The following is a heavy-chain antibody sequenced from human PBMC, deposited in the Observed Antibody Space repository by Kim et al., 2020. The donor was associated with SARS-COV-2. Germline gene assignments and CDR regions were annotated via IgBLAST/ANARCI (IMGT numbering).Heavy chain of an antibody. CDR3: AKSDYDYGDPMGLYYYGIDV. Sequence: GGSLRLSCEASGFTFNNYGMHWVRQAPGKGLEWVAVIWFDGSDKYYADSVKGRFTISRDNSKNTLYLQMSSLRAEDTAVYYCAKSDYDYGDPMGLYYYGIDVWGQGTTVTVSS. CDR1: GFTFNNYG. J-gene: IGHJ6*02. V-gene: IGHV3-30*02. CDR2: IWFDGSDK. D-gene: IGHD4-17*01.